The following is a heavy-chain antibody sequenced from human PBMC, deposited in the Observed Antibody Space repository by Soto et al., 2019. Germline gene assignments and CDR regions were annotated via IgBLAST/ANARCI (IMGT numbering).Heavy chain of an antibody. CDR2: ISWNSGSI. D-gene: IGHD4-17*01. CDR1: GFTFDDYA. Sequence: GGSLRLSCAASGFTFDDYAMHWVRQAPGKGLEWVSGISWNSGSIGYADSVKGRFTISRDNAKNSLYLQMNSLRAEDTALYYCAKDPDYGDVGFDYWGQGTLVTVSS. CDR3: AKDPDYGDVGFDY. J-gene: IGHJ4*02. V-gene: IGHV3-9*01.